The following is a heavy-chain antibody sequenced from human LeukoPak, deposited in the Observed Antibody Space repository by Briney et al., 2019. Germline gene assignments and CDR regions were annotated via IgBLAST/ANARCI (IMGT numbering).Heavy chain of an antibody. Sequence: GGSLRLSCAASGFTFSTYWMHWVRQAPGKGLVWVSRINSDGSSTSYADSVKGRFTISRDNSKNTLYLQMNSLRAEDTAVYYCAKDQVDTAMVWSYYYYYGMDVWGQGTTVTVSS. J-gene: IGHJ6*02. V-gene: IGHV3-74*01. CDR3: AKDQVDTAMVWSYYYYYGMDV. CDR2: INSDGSST. D-gene: IGHD5-18*01. CDR1: GFTFSTYW.